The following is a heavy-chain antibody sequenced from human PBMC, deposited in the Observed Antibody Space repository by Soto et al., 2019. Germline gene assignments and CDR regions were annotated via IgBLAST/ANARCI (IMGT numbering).Heavy chain of an antibody. CDR3: AREYEGFGFINYMDV. D-gene: IGHD3-10*01. CDR1: GCSISSGGYY. CDR2: IYYSGST. J-gene: IGHJ6*03. Sequence: SETLSLTCTVSGCSISSGGYYWSWIRQHPGKGLEWIGYIYYSGSTYYNPSLKSRVTISVDTSKNQFSLKLSSVTAADTAVYYCAREYEGFGFINYMDVWGKGTTVTVSS. V-gene: IGHV4-31*03.